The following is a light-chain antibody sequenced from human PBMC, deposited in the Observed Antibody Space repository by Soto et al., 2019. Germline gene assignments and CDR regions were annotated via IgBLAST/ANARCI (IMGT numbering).Light chain of an antibody. CDR2: GAS. J-gene: IGKJ5*01. CDR1: QSVNSDY. Sequence: EIVLTQSPGTLSFSPGERATLSCRASQSVNSDYFAWYQQRPGQPPRLLIYGASSRATGIPDRFSGSGPGTDFTLSISRLEPEDFALYYCQQYERSSITFGQGTRLENK. V-gene: IGKV3-20*01. CDR3: QQYERSSIT.